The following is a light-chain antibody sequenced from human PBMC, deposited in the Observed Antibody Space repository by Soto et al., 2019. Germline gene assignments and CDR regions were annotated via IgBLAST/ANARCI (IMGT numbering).Light chain of an antibody. CDR2: GAS. J-gene: IGKJ1*01. CDR3: QQYGRSPPTWT. CDR1: QSVSSSY. Sequence: EIVLTQSPGTLSLSPGERATLSCRASQSVSSSYLAWYQQKPGQAPRLLIYGASSRATDITDRFSGSGSGTDFTLTISRLEPEDFAVYYCQQYGRSPPTWTFGQGTKVEV. V-gene: IGKV3-20*01.